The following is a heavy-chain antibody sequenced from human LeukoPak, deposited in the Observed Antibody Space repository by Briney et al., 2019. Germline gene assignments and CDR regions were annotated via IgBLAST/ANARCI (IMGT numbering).Heavy chain of an antibody. CDR1: GFSVSNNY. CDR2: IYSGGST. V-gene: IGHV3-53*01. Sequence: TGGSLRLSCAASGFSVSNNYMSWVRQAPGKGLEWVSVIYSGGSTYYADSVKGRFTISRDNAKNSLYLQMNSLRAEDTAVYYCARVQGSSYYYDSSGYYNYYYYMDVWGKGTTVTVSS. J-gene: IGHJ6*03. D-gene: IGHD3-22*01. CDR3: ARVQGSSYYYDSSGYYNYYYYMDV.